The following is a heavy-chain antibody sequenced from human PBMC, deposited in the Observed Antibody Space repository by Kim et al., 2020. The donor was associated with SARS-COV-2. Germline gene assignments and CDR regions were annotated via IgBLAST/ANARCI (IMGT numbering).Heavy chain of an antibody. Sequence: GGSLRLSCAASGFTFSNAWMTWVRQAPGKGLEWLGRIKSKTDGGTTDYAAPMKGRITISRDDSKTTLYLQMNSLKTEDTAVYYCTTDLKYYYDSSAFYYIYWGQGTLVTVSS. CDR3: TTDLKYYYDSSAFYYIY. D-gene: IGHD3-22*01. V-gene: IGHV3-15*01. CDR2: IKSKTDGGTT. CDR1: GFTFSNAW. J-gene: IGHJ4*02.